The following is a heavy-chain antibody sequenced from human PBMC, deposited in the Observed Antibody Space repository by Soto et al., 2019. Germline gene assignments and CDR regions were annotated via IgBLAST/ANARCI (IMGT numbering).Heavy chain of an antibody. CDR2: ISGSGGST. V-gene: IGHV3-23*01. D-gene: IGHD6-19*01. Sequence: GGSLRLSCAASGFTFSSYAMSWVRQAPGKGLEWVSAISGSGGSTYYADSVKGRFTISRDNSKNTLYLQMNSLRAEDTAVYCCAKHRLVLPREPFIDTWGQGTLVTVSS. J-gene: IGHJ5*02. CDR1: GFTFSSYA. CDR3: AKHRLVLPREPFIDT.